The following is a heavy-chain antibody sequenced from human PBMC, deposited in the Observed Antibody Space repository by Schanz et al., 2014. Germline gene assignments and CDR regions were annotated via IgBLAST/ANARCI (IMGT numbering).Heavy chain of an antibody. CDR2: IDPNSGGT. CDR3: ARDNLVSSSWYNYYGMDV. D-gene: IGHD6-13*01. CDR1: GYTFTGYY. V-gene: IGHV1-2*06. Sequence: QVQLVQSGAEVKKPGASVKVSCKASGYTFTGYYMHWVRQAPGQGLEWMGRIDPNSGGTNYAQKFQGRVTMTRDTSISTAYMEVSSLKSDDTAVYYCARDNLVSSSWYNYYGMDVWGQGTTVTVSS. J-gene: IGHJ6*02.